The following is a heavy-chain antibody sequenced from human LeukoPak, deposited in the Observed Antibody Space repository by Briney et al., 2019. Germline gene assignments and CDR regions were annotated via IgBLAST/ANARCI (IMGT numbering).Heavy chain of an antibody. J-gene: IGHJ4*02. V-gene: IGHV1-18*01. CDR1: GYCFTSYG. D-gene: IGHD5-18*01. Sequence: GASVKVSCKASGYCFTSYGISWVRQAPGQGLEWMGWISAYNGNTNYAQKLQGRVTMTTDTSTSTAYMELRSLRSDDTAVYYCARGAADTAMVTLFDYWGQGTLVTVSS. CDR2: ISAYNGNT. CDR3: ARGAADTAMVTLFDY.